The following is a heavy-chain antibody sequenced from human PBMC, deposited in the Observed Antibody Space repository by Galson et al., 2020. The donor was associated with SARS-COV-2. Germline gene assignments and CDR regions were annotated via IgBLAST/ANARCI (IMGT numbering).Heavy chain of an antibody. D-gene: IGHD3-10*01. J-gene: IGHJ2*01. CDR1: GFSFNTYA. CDR3: TRQYGLGSSALRYFDL. CDR2: ISYSGNNA. V-gene: IGHV3-30*04. Sequence: GESLKISCAPSGFSFNTYAIHWVRQAPGKGLEWVALISYSGNNAYYADSVKGRFTISRDNSRNTLYLQMNSLTTEDTAVYFCTRQYGLGSSALRYFDLWGRGTLVTVSA.